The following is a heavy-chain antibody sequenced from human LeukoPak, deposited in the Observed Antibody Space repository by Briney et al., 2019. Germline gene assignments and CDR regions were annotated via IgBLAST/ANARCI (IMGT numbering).Heavy chain of an antibody. CDR3: ARDINYCTPTLCHRNWFDP. Sequence: GGSLRLSCAASEFSPSSYSMDWFRQTPGKGLEWISYISSSGRTVYYADSVEGRFTVSRDNAKNALYLEMNDLRAEDSAVYYCARDINYCTPTLCHRNWFDPWGQGTLVTVSS. CDR1: EFSPSSYS. J-gene: IGHJ5*02. D-gene: IGHD2-8*01. V-gene: IGHV3-48*01. CDR2: ISSSGRTV.